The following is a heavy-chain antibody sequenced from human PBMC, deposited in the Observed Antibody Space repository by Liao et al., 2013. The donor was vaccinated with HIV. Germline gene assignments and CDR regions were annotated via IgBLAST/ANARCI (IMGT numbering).Heavy chain of an antibody. CDR3: ARAVAAGAYGFDF. J-gene: IGHJ3*01. CDR2: MSYTGST. V-gene: IGHV4-59*02. Sequence: QVQLQESGSGLVKPSETLSLTCTVSGGSVNGSFWAWIRQPPGKGLEWVAHMSYTGSTHFNPSLKSRVIMSVDSAKNQFSLRLTSVTAADSAIYFCARAVAAGAYGFDFWGQGTVVTVSS. CDR1: GGSVNGSF. D-gene: IGHD6-13*01.